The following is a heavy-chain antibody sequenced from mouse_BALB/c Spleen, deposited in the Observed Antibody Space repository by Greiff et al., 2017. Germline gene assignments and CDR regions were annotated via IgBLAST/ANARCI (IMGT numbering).Heavy chain of an antibody. CDR2: IYPGDGDT. Sequence: VKLMESGAELVRPGSSVKISCKASGYAFSSYWMNWVKQRPGQGLEWIGQIYPGDGDTNYNGKFKGKATLTADKSSSTAYMQLSSLTSEDSAVYFCARKPSYYGSLDYWGQGTTLTVSS. J-gene: IGHJ2*01. CDR1: GYAFSSYW. D-gene: IGHD1-1*01. CDR3: ARKPSYYGSLDY. V-gene: IGHV1-80*01.